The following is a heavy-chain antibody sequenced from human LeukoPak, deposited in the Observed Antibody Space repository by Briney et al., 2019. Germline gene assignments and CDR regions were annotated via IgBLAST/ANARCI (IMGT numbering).Heavy chain of an antibody. V-gene: IGHV4-39*01. D-gene: IGHD3-22*01. CDR3: ARIGLSDDSFGYYYFDY. CDR1: GGSISRSSYY. CDR2: FYYSGST. Sequence: SETLSLTCTVSGGSISRSSYYWGWIRQPPGKGLEWFRSFYYSGSTYYNASLQSRVTISVDTSKSQFSLKLSSVTAADTAVYYCARIGLSDDSFGYYYFDYWGLGTLVTVSS. J-gene: IGHJ4*02.